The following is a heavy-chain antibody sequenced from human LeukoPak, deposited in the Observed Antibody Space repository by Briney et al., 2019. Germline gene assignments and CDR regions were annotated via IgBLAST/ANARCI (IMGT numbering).Heavy chain of an antibody. CDR2: IYYSGST. Sequence: SQTLSLTCTVSGGSISSHYWSWIRQPPGKGLEWIGYIYYSGSTNYNPSLKSRVTISVDTSKNQFSLKLSSVTAADTAVYYCARATAVAGYNWFDPWGQGTLVTVSS. CDR1: GGSISSHY. CDR3: ARATAVAGYNWFDP. V-gene: IGHV4-59*11. J-gene: IGHJ5*02. D-gene: IGHD6-19*01.